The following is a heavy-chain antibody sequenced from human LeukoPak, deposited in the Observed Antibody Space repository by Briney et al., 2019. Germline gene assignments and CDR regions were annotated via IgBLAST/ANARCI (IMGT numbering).Heavy chain of an antibody. Sequence: PSETLSLTCAVSGVSIKNYYWSWIRQPPGKGLEWIANIYYAGSSNYNPSLKSRVSVSIDASKNHLSLKLTSVTAADTAIYYCARQAVIIPTGMEGPWFDPWGQGTLVAVSS. J-gene: IGHJ5*02. D-gene: IGHD2/OR15-2a*01. CDR1: GVSIKNYY. CDR3: ARQAVIIPTGMEGPWFDP. CDR2: IYYAGSS. V-gene: IGHV4-59*08.